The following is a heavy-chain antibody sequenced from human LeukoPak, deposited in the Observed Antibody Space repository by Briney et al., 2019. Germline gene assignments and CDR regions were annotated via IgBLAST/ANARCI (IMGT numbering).Heavy chain of an antibody. CDR3: ARLMTWRLPGYFDY. D-gene: IGHD3-16*01. J-gene: IGHJ4*02. V-gene: IGHV4-39*01. Sequence: SETLSLTCTVSGGSISSSSYYWGWIRQPPGKGLEWIGSIYYSGSTYYNPSLKSRVTISVDTSKNQFSLKLSSVTAADTAVYYCARLMTWRLPGYFDYRGQGTLVTVSS. CDR2: IYYSGST. CDR1: GGSISSSSYY.